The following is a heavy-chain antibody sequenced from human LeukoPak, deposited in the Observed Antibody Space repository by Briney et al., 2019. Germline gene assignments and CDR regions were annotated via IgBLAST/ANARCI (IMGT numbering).Heavy chain of an antibody. D-gene: IGHD2/OR15-2a*01. V-gene: IGHV3-21*03. CDR2: IFSSSTYI. Sequence: GGSLRLSCSASGFTFSSYSMNWVRQAPGKGLEWVSFIFSSSTYIYYTDSVKGRFTISRDNARNSLYLQMDNLRAEDTGVYYCARDFYDGFALDYWGQGTLVTVSS. CDR3: ARDFYDGFALDY. J-gene: IGHJ4*02. CDR1: GFTFSSYS.